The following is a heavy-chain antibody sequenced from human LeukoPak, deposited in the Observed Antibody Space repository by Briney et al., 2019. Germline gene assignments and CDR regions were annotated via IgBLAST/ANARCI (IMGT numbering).Heavy chain of an antibody. CDR2: LYSSGST. CDR1: GGSISSSSYY. CDR3: ARHSHYSALTSFDY. V-gene: IGHV4-39*01. D-gene: IGHD3-10*01. Sequence: SETLPLTCTVSGGSISSSSYYWGWIRQPPGKGLEWVGSLYSSGSTDYNPSLKTRVTISVDTSKNQFSLRLNSVIAADTAIYYCARHSHYSALTSFDYWGQGILVTVSS. J-gene: IGHJ4*02.